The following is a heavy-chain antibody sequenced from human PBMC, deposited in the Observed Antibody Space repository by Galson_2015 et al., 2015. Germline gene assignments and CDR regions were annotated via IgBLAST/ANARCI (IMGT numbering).Heavy chain of an antibody. CDR3: ARDDVWSDYGSGGNRFDP. CDR2: IWCDGSNK. D-gene: IGHD3-10*01. V-gene: IGHV3-33*01. CDR1: GFTFSSYG. J-gene: IGHJ5*02. Sequence: SLRLSCAASGFTFSSYGMHWVRQAPGKGLEWVAVIWCDGSNKYYADSVKGRFTISRDNSKNTLYLQMNSLRAEDTAVYYCARDDVWSDYGSGGNRFDPWGQGTLVTVSS.